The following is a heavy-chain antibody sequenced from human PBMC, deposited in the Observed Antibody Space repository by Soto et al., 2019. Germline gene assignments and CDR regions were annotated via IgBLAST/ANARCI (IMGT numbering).Heavy chain of an antibody. CDR3: ARCPYSNYVGYFDL. CDR1: GYTFATHW. J-gene: IGHJ2*01. CDR2: TYPGDSDT. V-gene: IGHV5-51*01. D-gene: IGHD4-4*01. Sequence: PGESLKISCKGSGYTFATHWIAWVRQMPGKGLEWMGITYPGDSDTRYSPSFQGQVTISADKSISTAYLQWSSLKASDTAMYYCARCPYSNYVGYFDLWGRGTLVTVSS.